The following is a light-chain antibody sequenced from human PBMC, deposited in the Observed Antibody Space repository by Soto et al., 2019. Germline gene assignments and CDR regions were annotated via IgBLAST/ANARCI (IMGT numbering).Light chain of an antibody. V-gene: IGLV1-47*01. CDR3: AAWDDSLSGYV. Sequence: QSVLTQPPSASGTPGQRVTISCSGSSSSIGSNNVYWYHQLPGTAPKLLIYRNNQRPSGVPDRFSGSKSGTSASLAISGLRSEDESDYYCAAWDDSLSGYVFRTGTKVTVL. CDR2: RNN. CDR1: SSSIGSNN. J-gene: IGLJ1*01.